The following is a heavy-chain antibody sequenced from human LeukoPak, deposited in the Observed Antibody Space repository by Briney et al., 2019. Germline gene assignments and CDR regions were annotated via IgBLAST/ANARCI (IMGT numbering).Heavy chain of an antibody. D-gene: IGHD2-15*01. CDR2: ISSSGSTI. J-gene: IGHJ6*03. CDR1: GFTFSDYY. Sequence: GGSLRLSCAASGFTFSDYYMSWIRQAPGKGLEWVSYISSSGSTIYYADSVKGRFTISRDNAKNSLYLQMNSLRAEDTAVYYCARDLGRRCSGGRCYYYYNYMDVWGKGTTVTISS. CDR3: ARDLGRRCSGGRCYYYYNYMDV. V-gene: IGHV3-11*04.